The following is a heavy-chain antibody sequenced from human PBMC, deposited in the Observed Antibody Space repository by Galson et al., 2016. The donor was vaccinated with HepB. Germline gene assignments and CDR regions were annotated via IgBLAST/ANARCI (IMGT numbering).Heavy chain of an antibody. D-gene: IGHD2-21*02. J-gene: IGHJ4*02. V-gene: IGHV3-73*01. Sequence: SLRLSCAASGFTFSGSAMHWVRQASGKGLEWVGRIRSKANSYATAYAASVKGRFTISRDDSKNTAYLQMNSLKTEDTAVYYCTRPKTTAIGGSSDYWGQGTLVTVSS. CDR2: IRSKANSYAT. CDR3: TRPKTTAIGGSSDY. CDR1: GFTFSGSA.